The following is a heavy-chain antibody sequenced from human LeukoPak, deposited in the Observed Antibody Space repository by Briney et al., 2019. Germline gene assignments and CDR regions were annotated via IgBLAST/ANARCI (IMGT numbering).Heavy chain of an antibody. V-gene: IGHV1-18*04. J-gene: IGHJ4*02. D-gene: IGHD3-16*01. Sequence: ASVRVSCKASGYTFTSYGISWVRQDPGQGLEWMGWISAYNGNTNYAQKLQGRVTMTTDTSTSTAYMELRSLRSDDTAVYYCARSPPPFTYDVVWGSQADYWGQGTLVTVSS. CDR1: GYTFTSYG. CDR2: ISAYNGNT. CDR3: ARSPPPFTYDVVWGSQADY.